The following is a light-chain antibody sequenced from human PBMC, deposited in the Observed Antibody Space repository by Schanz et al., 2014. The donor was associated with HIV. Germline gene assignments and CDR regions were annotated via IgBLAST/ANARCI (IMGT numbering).Light chain of an antibody. CDR1: QSIGNS. CDR3: QQYNSYSYT. V-gene: IGKV1-5*03. J-gene: IGKJ2*01. CDR2: KAS. Sequence: IQMTQSPSTLSASVGDRVTLTCRASQSIGNSLAWYQQKPGRAPKLLIYKASSLETGVPSTFSGSGSETEFTLTISSLQTDDFATYYCQQYNSYSYTFGQGTKLEIK.